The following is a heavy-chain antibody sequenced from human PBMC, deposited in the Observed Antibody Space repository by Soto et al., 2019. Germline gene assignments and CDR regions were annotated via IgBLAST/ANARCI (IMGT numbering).Heavy chain of an antibody. J-gene: IGHJ4*02. D-gene: IGHD3-22*01. CDR1: GFTFSNAW. Sequence: GGSLRLSCAASGFTFSNAWMSWVRQAPGKGLEWVGRIKSKTDGGTTDYAAPVKGRFTISRDDSKNTLYLQMNSLKTEDTAVYYCTTEVVITSYFDYWGQGTLVTVSS. V-gene: IGHV3-15*01. CDR2: IKSKTDGGTT. CDR3: TTEVVITSYFDY.